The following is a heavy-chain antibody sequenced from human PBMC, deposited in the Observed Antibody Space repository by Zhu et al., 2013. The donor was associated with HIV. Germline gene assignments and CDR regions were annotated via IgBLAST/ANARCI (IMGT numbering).Heavy chain of an antibody. V-gene: IGHV1-3*01. CDR1: GYTFTSYA. CDR3: ARTYYDFWSGYYDAYYYGMDV. J-gene: IGHJ6*02. D-gene: IGHD3-3*01. CDR2: INAGNGNT. Sequence: QVQLVQSGAEVKKPGASVKVSCKASGYTFTSYAMHWVRQAPGQRLEWMGWINAGNGNTKYSQKFQGRVTITRDTSASTAYMELSSLRSEDTAVYYCARTYYDFWSGYYDAYYYGMDVWGQGTTVTVSS.